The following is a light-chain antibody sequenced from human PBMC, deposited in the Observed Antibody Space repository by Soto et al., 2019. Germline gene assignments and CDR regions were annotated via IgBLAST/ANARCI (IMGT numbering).Light chain of an antibody. CDR1: QSISGT. V-gene: IGKV3-15*01. Sequence: IVMTHSPSTLSVSTGGRATLSRGASQSISGTLAWYQQKPGQAPRLLIYGASTRATGIPARFNGSGYGTEFNLTISSLQPEDFAVYYCQQYNNWPPTFGQGTRLEIK. J-gene: IGKJ5*01. CDR2: GAS. CDR3: QQYNNWPPT.